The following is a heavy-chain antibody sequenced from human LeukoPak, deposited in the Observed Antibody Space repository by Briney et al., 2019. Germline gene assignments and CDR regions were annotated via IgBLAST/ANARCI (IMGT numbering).Heavy chain of an antibody. V-gene: IGHV4-34*01. CDR2: INHSGST. J-gene: IGHJ5*02. Sequence: SETLSLTCAVYGGSFSGYYWSWIRQPPGKGLEWIGEINHSGSTNYDPSLKSRVTISVDTSKNQFSLKLSSVTAADTAVYYCARDYSNYYDSSGYSFRESFFDPWGQGTLVTVSS. CDR1: GGSFSGYY. CDR3: ARDYSNYYDSSGYSFRESFFDP. D-gene: IGHD3-22*01.